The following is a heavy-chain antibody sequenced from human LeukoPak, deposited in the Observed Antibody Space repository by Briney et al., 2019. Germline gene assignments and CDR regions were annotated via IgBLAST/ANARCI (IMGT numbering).Heavy chain of an antibody. CDR2: IGSGGGST. Sequence: GGSLRLSCAASGFTFSSYAMNWVRQAPGKGLEWVSAIGSGGGSTYYADSVKGRFTISRDNSKNTLYLQMNSLRAEDTAVYYCAKDRSGSGSYYPDYWGQGTLVTVSS. D-gene: IGHD3-10*01. J-gene: IGHJ4*02. V-gene: IGHV3-23*01. CDR3: AKDRSGSGSYYPDY. CDR1: GFTFSSYA.